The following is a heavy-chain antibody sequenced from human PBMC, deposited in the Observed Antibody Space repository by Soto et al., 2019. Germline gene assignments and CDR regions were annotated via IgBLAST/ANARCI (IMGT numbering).Heavy chain of an antibody. J-gene: IGHJ4*02. Sequence: GGSLRLSCAASGFGFTFSTSAMSWVRQAPGKGLEWVSAISGSGGSTYYADSVKGRFTISRDNSKNTLYLQMNSLRAEDTAVYYCAKHDDFWSGYYYDYWGQGTLVTVSS. D-gene: IGHD3-3*01. CDR3: AKHDDFWSGYYYDY. CDR2: ISGSGGST. CDR1: GFGFTFSTSA. V-gene: IGHV3-23*01.